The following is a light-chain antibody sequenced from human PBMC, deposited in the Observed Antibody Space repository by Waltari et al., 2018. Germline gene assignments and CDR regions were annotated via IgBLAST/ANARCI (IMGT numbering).Light chain of an antibody. V-gene: IGLV1-44*01. J-gene: IGLJ1*01. Sequence: QSVVTQPPSASGTPGQRVTISCSGSSANIGSNTVNWYQQLPGTTPKLLIYNNNRRASGVPDRFAGSKSGTSASLAISGLQSEDEADYYCAAWDDSLPGLFVFGSGTKVTVL. CDR3: AAWDDSLPGLFV. CDR2: NNN. CDR1: SANIGSNT.